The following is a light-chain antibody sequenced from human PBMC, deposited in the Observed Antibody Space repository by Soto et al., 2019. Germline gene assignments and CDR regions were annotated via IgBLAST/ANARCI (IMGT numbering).Light chain of an antibody. CDR2: GAS. Sequence: EIVMTQSPATLSVSPGERATLSCRASQSVGSNLAWYQQKPGQAPRLLIYGASTRATGIPARFSGSGSGTEFTISISSLQSEDCEIYLCQQYNNWPPDRTFGQGTKVEIK. CDR3: QQYNNWPPDRT. V-gene: IGKV3-15*01. J-gene: IGKJ1*01. CDR1: QSVGSN.